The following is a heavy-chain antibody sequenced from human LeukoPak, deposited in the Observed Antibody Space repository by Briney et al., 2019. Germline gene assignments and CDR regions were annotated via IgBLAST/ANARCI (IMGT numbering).Heavy chain of an antibody. Sequence: PGGSLRLSCAASGFILSTHSMNWVRQAPGKGLEWVSYTSSSSMTTHYADSVKGRFTISRDNAKNLLYLQMNSLRAEDTAVYYCARDYCSTPSCRFDYWGQGTLVTVS. V-gene: IGHV3-48*01. J-gene: IGHJ4*02. CDR3: ARDYCSTPSCRFDY. CDR2: TSSSSMTT. CDR1: GFILSTHS. D-gene: IGHD2-2*01.